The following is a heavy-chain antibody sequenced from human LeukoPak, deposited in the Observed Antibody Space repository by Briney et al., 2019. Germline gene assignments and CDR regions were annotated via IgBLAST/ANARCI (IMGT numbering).Heavy chain of an antibody. J-gene: IGHJ4*02. CDR1: GGSISSGNFY. V-gene: IGHV4-39*07. CDR3: ASLRSNQRRSSALMPPPPKPN. Sequence: PSETLSLTCIASGGSISSGNFYWGWIRQPPGKGLEWIGEINHSGSTNYNPSLKSRVTISVDTSKNQFSLKLSSVTAADTAVYYCASLRSNQRRSSALMPPPPKPNWGQGTLVTVSS. CDR2: INHSGST. D-gene: IGHD3-22*01.